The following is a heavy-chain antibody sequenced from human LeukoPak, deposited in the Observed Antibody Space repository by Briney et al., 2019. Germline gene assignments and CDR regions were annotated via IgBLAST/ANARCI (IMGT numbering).Heavy chain of an antibody. V-gene: IGHV4-38-2*02. D-gene: IGHD3-10*01. Sequence: SETLSLTCTVSGYSVSSGYYWGWIRQPPGKGLEWIASIYHSGDTYYNPSLKSRVTISLDTSKNQLSLKLSSVTAADTAVYYCVRDQSRGAFDIWGQGTMVTVSS. CDR3: VRDQSRGAFDI. CDR2: IYHSGDT. J-gene: IGHJ3*02. CDR1: GYSVSSGYY.